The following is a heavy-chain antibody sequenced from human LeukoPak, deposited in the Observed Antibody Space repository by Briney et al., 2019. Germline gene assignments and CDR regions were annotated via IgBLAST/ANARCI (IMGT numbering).Heavy chain of an antibody. V-gene: IGHV3-23*01. CDR1: GFTFSSYA. D-gene: IGHD1-26*01. Sequence: GGSLRLSCAASGFTFSSYAMSWVRRAPGKGLEWVSAISGSGGSTYYADSVKGRFTISRDNSKNTLYLQMNSLRAEDTAVYYCAKRPYSGYYFDYWGQGTLVTVSS. CDR3: AKRPYSGYYFDY. CDR2: ISGSGGST. J-gene: IGHJ4*02.